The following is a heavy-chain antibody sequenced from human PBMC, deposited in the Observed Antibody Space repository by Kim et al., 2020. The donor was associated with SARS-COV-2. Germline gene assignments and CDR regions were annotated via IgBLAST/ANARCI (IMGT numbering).Heavy chain of an antibody. V-gene: IGHV4-31*03. CDR1: GGSISSGGYY. D-gene: IGHD2-15*01. CDR2: MYYTGST. J-gene: IGHJ3*02. Sequence: SETLSLTCTVSGGSISSGGYYWSWIRQHPGKGLEWIGYMYYTGSTYYNPSLKSRLTISVDTSKNQFSLKLNSVTAADTAVYYCAGFHHPEDGFKNDAFDIWGQGTMVTVSS. CDR3: AGFHHPEDGFKNDAFDI.